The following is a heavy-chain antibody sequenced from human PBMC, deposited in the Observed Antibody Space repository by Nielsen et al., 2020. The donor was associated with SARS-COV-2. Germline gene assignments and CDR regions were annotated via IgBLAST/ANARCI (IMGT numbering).Heavy chain of an antibody. CDR2: MWYHGGDE. Sequence: GGSLRLSCEASGFTLSSHGMHWVRQPPGKGLEWVAHMWYHGGDENYADSVRGRFTISRDLSKNTVYLQMSSLRVEDTAVYYCARDLTFGAYWFDPWSQGTLATVSS. J-gene: IGHJ5*02. CDR3: ARDLTFGAYWFDP. V-gene: IGHV3-33*01. CDR1: GFTLSSHG. D-gene: IGHD3/OR15-3a*01.